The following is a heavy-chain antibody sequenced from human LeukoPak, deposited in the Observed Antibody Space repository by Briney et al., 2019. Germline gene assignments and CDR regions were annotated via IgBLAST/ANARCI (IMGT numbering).Heavy chain of an antibody. CDR2: ISGSGGST. V-gene: IGHV3-23*01. CDR3: AKDAVGSSGYHYFDY. D-gene: IGHD3-22*01. CDR1: GFTFSSYA. J-gene: IGHJ4*02. Sequence: GGSLRLSCAASGFTFSSYAMSWVRQAPGKGLEWVSGISGSGGSTYYADSLKGRFSISRDNSKNTLFLQMNGLRAEDTAVYYCAKDAVGSSGYHYFDYWGQGTLVTVSS.